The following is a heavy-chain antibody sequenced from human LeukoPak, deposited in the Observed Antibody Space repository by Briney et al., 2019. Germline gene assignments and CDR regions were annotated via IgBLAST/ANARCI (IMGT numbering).Heavy chain of an antibody. CDR2: IYYSGST. CDR1: GGSISSYY. Sequence: SETLSLTCAVSGGSISSYYWSWIRQPPGKGLEWIGYIYYSGSTNYNPSLKSRVTISVDTSKNQFSLKLSSVTAADTAVYYCARDLDYWGQGTLVTVSS. J-gene: IGHJ4*02. CDR3: ARDLDY. V-gene: IGHV4-59*01.